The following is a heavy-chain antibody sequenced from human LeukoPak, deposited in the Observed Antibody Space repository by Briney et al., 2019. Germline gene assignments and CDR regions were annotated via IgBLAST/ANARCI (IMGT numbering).Heavy chain of an antibody. CDR2: ISSSSSTI. Sequence: PGGSLRLSCAASGFTFSSYSMNWVRQAPGKGLEWVSYISSSSSTIYYADSVKGRFTISRDNAKNSLYLQMNSLRAEDTAVYYCANEPGAAIRPRGWFDPWGQGTLVTVSS. J-gene: IGHJ5*02. V-gene: IGHV3-48*04. CDR3: ANEPGAAIRPRGWFDP. CDR1: GFTFSSYS. D-gene: IGHD2-2*02.